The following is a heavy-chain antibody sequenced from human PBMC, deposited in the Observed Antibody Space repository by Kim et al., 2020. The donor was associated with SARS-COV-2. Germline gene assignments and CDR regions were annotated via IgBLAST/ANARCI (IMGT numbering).Heavy chain of an antibody. Sequence: TYDNPSRESRVTISVDTSKDQFSLKVNSVTAADTAVYYCARAWNTAMVNFWGQGTLVTVSS. V-gene: IGHV4-39*07. CDR3: ARAWNTAMVNF. D-gene: IGHD5-18*01. J-gene: IGHJ4*02. CDR2: T.